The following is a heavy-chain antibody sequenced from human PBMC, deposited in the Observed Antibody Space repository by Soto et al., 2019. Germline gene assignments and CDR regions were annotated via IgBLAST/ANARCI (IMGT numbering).Heavy chain of an antibody. CDR3: ARVLKLDAFDI. J-gene: IGHJ3*02. CDR1: GGSISSYY. Sequence: SETLSLTCTVSGGSISSYYWSWIRQPPGKGLEWIGYIYYSGSTNYNPSLKSRVTIAVDTSKNQFSLKLSSVTAADTAVYYCARVLKLDAFDIWGQGTMVTVSS. V-gene: IGHV4-59*01. CDR2: IYYSGST.